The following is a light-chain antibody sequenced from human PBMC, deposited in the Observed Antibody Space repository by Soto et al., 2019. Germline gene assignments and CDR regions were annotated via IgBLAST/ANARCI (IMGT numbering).Light chain of an antibody. J-gene: IGKJ2*01. CDR2: HAS. V-gene: IGKV3-11*01. CDR3: QQRDDWIRT. CDR1: QSVSSN. Sequence: EIVLTQSPATLSLSPGERATLSCRASQSVSSNLAWYQQKPGQAPRLLIYHASNRATGIPARFSGTGSGTDFTLPICSLEPEDFAIYYCQQRDDWIRTFGQGTKLEIK.